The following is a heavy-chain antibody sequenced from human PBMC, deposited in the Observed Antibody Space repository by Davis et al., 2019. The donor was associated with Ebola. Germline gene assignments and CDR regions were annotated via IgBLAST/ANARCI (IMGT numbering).Heavy chain of an antibody. CDR3: TTPGGQDSGYDVFDI. J-gene: IGHJ3*02. CDR1: GYTLSELS. CDR2: LNPNDGRT. Sequence: ASVKVSCKVSGYTLSELSMHWVRQAPGQGLEWMGLLNPNDGRTIYAQKFQGRVTVTRDTSTTTVYMDLSSLRSEDTALYYCTTPGGQDSGYDVFDIWGQGTMVTVSS. V-gene: IGHV1-46*03. D-gene: IGHD5-12*01.